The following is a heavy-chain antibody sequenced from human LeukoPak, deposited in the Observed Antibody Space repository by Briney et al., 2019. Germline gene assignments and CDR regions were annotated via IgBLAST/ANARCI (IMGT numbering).Heavy chain of an antibody. V-gene: IGHV5-51*01. CDR2: IYPGDSDT. J-gene: IGHJ5*02. D-gene: IGHD3-3*01. CDR3: ARQPTGDFCSRYYIRISGWFDP. CDR1: GYSFTSYW. Sequence: ESLKLSCKGSGYSFTSYWIGWVRQMPGKGLEWMGSIYPGDSDTRYSPSFQSQLTISTDKPISTAYLQWSSLKASDTAMYYCARQPTGDFCSRYYIRISGWFDPWGQGTLVTVSS.